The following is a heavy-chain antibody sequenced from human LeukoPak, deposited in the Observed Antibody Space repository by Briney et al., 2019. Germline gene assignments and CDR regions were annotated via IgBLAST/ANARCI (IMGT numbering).Heavy chain of an antibody. D-gene: IGHD2-15*01. CDR2: IYYSGDT. J-gene: IGHJ4*02. Sequence: SETLSLTCTVSRGSISGYSWSWIRQSPGGGLEWIGYIYYSGDTAYNPSLRSRVTLSVDTSKNQFSLQLRSVTAADTAVYYCARESVYCSGGSCYRLFDYWGQGTLVTVSS. CDR3: ARESVYCSGGSCYRLFDY. CDR1: RGSISGYS. V-gene: IGHV4-59*12.